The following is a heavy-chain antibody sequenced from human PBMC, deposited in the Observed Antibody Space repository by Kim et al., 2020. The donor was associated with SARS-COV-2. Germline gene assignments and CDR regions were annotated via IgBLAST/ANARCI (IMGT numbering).Heavy chain of an antibody. J-gene: IGHJ5*02. CDR1: GYTFTSYG. CDR2: ISAYNGNT. Sequence: ASVKVSCKASGYTFTSYGISWVRQAPGQGLEWMGWISAYNGNTNYAQKLQGRVTMTTDTSTSTAYMELRSLRSDDTAVYYCARDKADSGGIQLWLGENWFDPWGQGTLVTVSS. CDR3: ARDKADSGGIQLWLGENWFDP. D-gene: IGHD5-18*01. V-gene: IGHV1-18*01.